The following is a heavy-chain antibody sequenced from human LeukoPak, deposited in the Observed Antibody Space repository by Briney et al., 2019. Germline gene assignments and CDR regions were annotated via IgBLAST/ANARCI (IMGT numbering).Heavy chain of an antibody. CDR2: ISSNGGST. V-gene: IGHV3-64D*06. CDR3: VRDGVLRVWFGELSSYYFDY. D-gene: IGHD3-10*01. Sequence: PGGSLRLSCSASGFTFSSYAMHWVRQAPGKGLEYVSAISSNGGSTYYADSVKGRFTISRDNSKNTLYLQMSSLRAEDTAVYHCVRDGVLRVWFGELSSYYFDYWGQGTLVTVSS. J-gene: IGHJ4*02. CDR1: GFTFSSYA.